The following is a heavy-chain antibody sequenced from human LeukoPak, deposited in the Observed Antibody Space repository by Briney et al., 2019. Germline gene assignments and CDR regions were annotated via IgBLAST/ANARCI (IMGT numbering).Heavy chain of an antibody. CDR3: AKDVGVSEDTAILDY. CDR1: GFTFSSYG. Sequence: GGSLRLSCAASGFTFSSYGMHWVRQAPGKGLEWVAVISYDGSNKYYADSVKGRFTISRDSSKNTLYLQMNSLRAEDTAVYYCAKDVGVSEDTAILDYWGQGTLVTVSS. CDR2: ISYDGSNK. V-gene: IGHV3-30*18. D-gene: IGHD5-18*01. J-gene: IGHJ4*02.